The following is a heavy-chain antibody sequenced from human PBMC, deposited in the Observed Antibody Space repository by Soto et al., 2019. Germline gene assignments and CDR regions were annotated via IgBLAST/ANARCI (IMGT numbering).Heavy chain of an antibody. CDR3: ARDGGYSYGVSFDY. CDR2: IYYSGST. J-gene: IGHJ4*02. D-gene: IGHD5-18*01. Sequence: TSETLSLTCTVSGGSISSYYWSWIRQPPGKGLEWIGYIYYSGSTNYNPSLKSRVTISVDTSKNQFSLKLSSVTAADTAVYYCARDGGYSYGVSFDYWGQGTLVTVSS. V-gene: IGHV4-59*01. CDR1: GGSISSYY.